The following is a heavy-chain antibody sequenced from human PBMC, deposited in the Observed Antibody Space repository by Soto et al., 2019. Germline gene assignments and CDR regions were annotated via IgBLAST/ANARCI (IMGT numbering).Heavy chain of an antibody. CDR3: ARGGDGFDL. CDR2: IYHSGST. Sequence: PSETPSLTCSVSGDSLTIGGHYWTWIRQHPGKGLEWIGYIYHSGSTYYSPSLKSRVTISVDTSENQFSLKLTSMTAADTAVYYCARGGDGFDLWGQGKMVTVSS. J-gene: IGHJ3*01. CDR1: GDSLTIGGHY. V-gene: IGHV4-31*03.